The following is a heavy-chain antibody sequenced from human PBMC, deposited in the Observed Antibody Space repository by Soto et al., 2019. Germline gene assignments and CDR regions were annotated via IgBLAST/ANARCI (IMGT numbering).Heavy chain of an antibody. Sequence: QVQLVQSGAEVKKPGSSVKISCKASGDTFNNYTISWLRQAPGQGPEWMGGFIPIFRTPNYAQKFRDRVTITADYFTNTAYMELRSLRSDDTAVYYCARQGYCSGVSCYNNWFDPWGQGTLVTVSS. CDR2: FIPIFRTP. CDR3: ARQGYCSGVSCYNNWFDP. J-gene: IGHJ5*02. D-gene: IGHD2-15*01. V-gene: IGHV1-69*01. CDR1: GDTFNNYT.